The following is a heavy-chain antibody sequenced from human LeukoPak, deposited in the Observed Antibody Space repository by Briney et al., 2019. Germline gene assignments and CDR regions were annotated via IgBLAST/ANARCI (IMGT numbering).Heavy chain of an antibody. CDR1: GGTFSSYA. V-gene: IGHV1-69*13. Sequence: ASVKVSCKASGGTFSSYAISWVRQAPGQGLEWMGGIIPIFGTANYAQKFQGRVTITADESTSTAYMELSSLRSEDTAVYYCARGYYDSSGYYLWGQGTLVTVSS. J-gene: IGHJ5*02. D-gene: IGHD3-22*01. CDR2: IIPIFGTA. CDR3: ARGYYDSSGYYL.